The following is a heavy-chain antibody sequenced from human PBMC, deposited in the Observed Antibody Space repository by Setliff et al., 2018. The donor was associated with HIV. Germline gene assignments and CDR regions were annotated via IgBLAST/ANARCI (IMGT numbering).Heavy chain of an antibody. CDR1: GVSISGHY. CDR2: IYTSGTT. V-gene: IGHV4-4*09. Sequence: SETLSLTCSVSGVSISGHYWTWVRQPPGKGLEWIGYIYTSGTTEYNPSLESRVTISRDTAKDQVSLKLRSVTAADTALYYCARLIHTGLLYLDYWGLGMLVTVSS. J-gene: IGHJ4*02. CDR3: ARLIHTGLLYLDY. D-gene: IGHD2-8*02.